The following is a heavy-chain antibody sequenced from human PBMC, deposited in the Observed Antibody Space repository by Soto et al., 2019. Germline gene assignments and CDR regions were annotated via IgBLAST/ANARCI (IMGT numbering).Heavy chain of an antibody. CDR2: MNPNSGNT. V-gene: IGHV1-8*01. CDR1: GYTFTSYD. J-gene: IGHJ6*02. Sequence: GASVKVSCKASGYTFTSYDINWVRQATGQGLEWMGWMNPNSGNTGYAQKFQGRVTMTRNTSISTAYMELSSLRSEDTAVYYCARGAIFDWPLRKYYYYGMDVWGQGTTVTVSS. CDR3: ARGAIFDWPLRKYYYYGMDV. D-gene: IGHD3-9*01.